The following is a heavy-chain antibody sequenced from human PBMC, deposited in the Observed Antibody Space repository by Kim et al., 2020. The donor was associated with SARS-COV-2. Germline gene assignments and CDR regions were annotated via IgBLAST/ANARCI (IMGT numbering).Heavy chain of an antibody. CDR1: GFTFSSYE. CDR3: ARDASIRYTVTLRGYYYYGMDV. Sequence: GGSLRLSCAASGFTFSSYEMNWVRQAPGKGLEWVSYISSSGSTIYYADSVKGRFTISRDNAKNSLYLQMNSLRAEDTAVYYCARDASIRYTVTLRGYYYYGMDVWGQGTTVTVSS. V-gene: IGHV3-48*03. CDR2: ISSSGSTI. J-gene: IGHJ6*02. D-gene: IGHD4-17*01.